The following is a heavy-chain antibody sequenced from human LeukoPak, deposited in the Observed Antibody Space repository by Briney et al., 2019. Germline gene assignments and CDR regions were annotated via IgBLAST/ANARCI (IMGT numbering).Heavy chain of an antibody. D-gene: IGHD3-22*01. J-gene: IGHJ3*02. Sequence: GGSLRLSCAASGFTFRNYAMGWVRQAPGKGLEWVSAISGSAVSTYYADSVKGRFTISRDNSKNTLYLQMNSLRAEDTALYYCAKVRMITMIAYDAFDIWGQGTMVTVSS. V-gene: IGHV3-23*01. CDR1: GFTFRNYA. CDR3: AKVRMITMIAYDAFDI. CDR2: ISGSAVST.